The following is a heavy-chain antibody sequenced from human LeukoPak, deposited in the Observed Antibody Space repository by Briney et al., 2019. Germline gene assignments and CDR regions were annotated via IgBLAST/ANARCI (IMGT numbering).Heavy chain of an antibody. Sequence: AGGSLRLSCAASGFTFSGYWMSWVRQAPGKGLEWVANIKQDGSEKYYVDSVKGRFTISRDNAKNSLYLQMYSLRAEDAAVYYCARDYPKQWLVEGHAFDIWGQGTMVTVSS. D-gene: IGHD6-19*01. CDR1: GFTFSGYW. CDR3: ARDYPKQWLVEGHAFDI. J-gene: IGHJ3*02. V-gene: IGHV3-7*01. CDR2: IKQDGSEK.